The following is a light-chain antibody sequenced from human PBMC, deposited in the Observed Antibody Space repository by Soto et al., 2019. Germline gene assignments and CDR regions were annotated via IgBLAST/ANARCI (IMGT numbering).Light chain of an antibody. V-gene: IGKV3-20*01. J-gene: IGKJ4*01. CDR2: GAS. CDR1: QSVSSSY. CDR3: QQYGSSLLT. Sequence: EFVLTQSPGTLSLSPGERDTLSCRASQSVSSSYLAWYQQKPGQAPRLLIYGASSRATGIPDRFSGSGSGTDFTLTISRLEPEDFAVYYCQQYGSSLLTFGGGTKVEIK.